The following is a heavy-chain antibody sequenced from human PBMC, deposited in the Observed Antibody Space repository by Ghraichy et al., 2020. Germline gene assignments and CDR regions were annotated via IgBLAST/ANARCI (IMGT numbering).Heavy chain of an antibody. CDR1: GFTFSSYS. D-gene: IGHD5-12*01. CDR2: ISSSSSNI. Sequence: GGSLRLSCAASGFTFSSYSMNWVRQAPGKGLEWVSFISSSSSNIYNADSVKGRFTISRDNAKNSLYLQMNSLRAEDTAVYYCARQYSGYDYVDDWGQGTLVTVSS. J-gene: IGHJ4*02. CDR3: ARQYSGYDYVDD. V-gene: IGHV3-21*01.